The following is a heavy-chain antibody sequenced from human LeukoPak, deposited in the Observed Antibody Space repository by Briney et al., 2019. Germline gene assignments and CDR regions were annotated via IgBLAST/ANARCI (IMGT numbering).Heavy chain of an antibody. J-gene: IGHJ4*02. CDR3: ARAGGRRDGYNSSPEFDY. Sequence: SETLSLTCTVSGGSISSYYWSWIRQPPGEGLEWIGYIYYSGSTNYNPSLKSRVTISVDTSKNQFSLKLSSVTAADTAVYYCARAGGRRDGYNSSPEFDYWGQGTLVTVSS. CDR2: IYYSGST. V-gene: IGHV4-59*01. D-gene: IGHD5-24*01. CDR1: GGSISSYY.